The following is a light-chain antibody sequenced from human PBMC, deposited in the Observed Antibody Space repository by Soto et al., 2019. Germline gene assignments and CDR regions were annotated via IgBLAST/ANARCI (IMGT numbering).Light chain of an antibody. Sequence: QSALTQPASVSGSPGQSITISCTGTSSDVGTYNLVSWYQQHPAKAPQLMIYEGSKRPSGVSNRFSGSKSGNTASLTISGLQAEDEADYYCSSYSGSSTSRVFGGGTKLTVL. V-gene: IGLV2-23*01. J-gene: IGLJ2*01. CDR3: SSYSGSSTSRV. CDR2: EGS. CDR1: SSDVGTYNL.